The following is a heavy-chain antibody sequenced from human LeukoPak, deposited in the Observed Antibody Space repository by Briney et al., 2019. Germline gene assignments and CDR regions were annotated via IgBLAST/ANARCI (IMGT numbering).Heavy chain of an antibody. J-gene: IGHJ5*02. Sequence: GGSLRLSCAASGFTFSNAWMSWVRQAPGKGLEWVAVISYDGSNKYYADSVKGRFTISRDNSKNTLYLQMNSLRAEDTAVYYCAKDSYYYDSSGYLNWFDPWGQGTLVTVSS. V-gene: IGHV3-30*18. D-gene: IGHD3-22*01. CDR1: GFTFSNAW. CDR2: ISYDGSNK. CDR3: AKDSYYYDSSGYLNWFDP.